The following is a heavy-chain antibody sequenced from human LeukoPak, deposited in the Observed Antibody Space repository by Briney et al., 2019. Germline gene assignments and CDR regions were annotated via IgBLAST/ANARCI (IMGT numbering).Heavy chain of an antibody. J-gene: IGHJ5*02. V-gene: IGHV1-3*03. CDR3: ASLPPASGSLWSNWFDP. CDR1: GYTFTSHA. D-gene: IGHD1-26*01. Sequence: ASVKLSCNASGYTFTSHAMHWVRQAPGQRLEWMGWIDAGNGNTKYSQEFQGRVTITRDTSASTAYMELSSLRSEDTAVYYCASLPPASGSLWSNWFDPWGQGTLVTVSS. CDR2: IDAGNGNT.